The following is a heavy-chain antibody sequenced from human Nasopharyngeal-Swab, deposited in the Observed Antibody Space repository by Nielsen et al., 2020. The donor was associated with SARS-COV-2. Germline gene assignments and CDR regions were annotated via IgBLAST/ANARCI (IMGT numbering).Heavy chain of an antibody. J-gene: IGHJ4*02. V-gene: IGHV4-59*12. CDR3: AREVVGGLVDS. CDR1: GCSFSSYY. Sequence: SETLSLTCPVSGCSFSSYYWSWIRQSPGRGLEWIGYFYYSGITNYNPSLKSRVTILIDTSKNHFSLKLNSVTAADTAVYYCAREVVGGLVDSWGQGTLVTVSS. D-gene: IGHD1-26*01. CDR2: FYYSGIT.